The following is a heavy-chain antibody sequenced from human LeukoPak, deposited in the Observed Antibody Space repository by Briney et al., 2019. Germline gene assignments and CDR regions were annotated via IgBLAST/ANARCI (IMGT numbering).Heavy chain of an antibody. CDR3: ARDSDDILTGYYTPYNWFDP. D-gene: IGHD3-9*01. V-gene: IGHV1-18*01. J-gene: IGHJ5*02. CDR2: ISAYNGNT. CDR1: GYTFTNYG. Sequence: GASVKVSCKASGYTFTNYGISWVRQAPGQGLEWMGWISAYNGNTNYAQKLQGRVTMTTDTSTSTAYMELRSLRSDDTAVYYCARDSDDILTGYYTPYNWFDPWGQGTLVTVSS.